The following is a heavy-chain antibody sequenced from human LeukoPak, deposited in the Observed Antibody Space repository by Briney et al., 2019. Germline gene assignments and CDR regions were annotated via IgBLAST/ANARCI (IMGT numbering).Heavy chain of an antibody. Sequence: SETLSLTCTVSGGSISTYYWSWIRQPPGKGLEWVGYIHHSGSTSYNPSLKSQISISVDTSKNLFSLRLNSVTAADTAVYYCARHRRYFIGCDSWGQGIRVTVSS. V-gene: IGHV4-59*08. D-gene: IGHD3-9*01. J-gene: IGHJ4*02. CDR1: GGSISTYY. CDR3: ARHRRYFIGCDS. CDR2: IHHSGST.